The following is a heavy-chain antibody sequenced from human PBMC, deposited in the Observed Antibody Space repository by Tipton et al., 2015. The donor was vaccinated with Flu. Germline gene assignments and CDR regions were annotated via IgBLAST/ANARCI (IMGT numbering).Heavy chain of an antibody. Sequence: SLRLSCAASGFTFSRYAMTWVRQAPGLGLEWVASVGGGGGPKYFADSLKGRFTISRDFSKNTVYLQMNSLRAEDTAIYYCARDYNYYATTGYDYWFFDLWGRGTLVTVSS. CDR2: VGGGGGPK. J-gene: IGHJ2*01. CDR3: ARDYNYYATTGYDYWFFDL. D-gene: IGHD3-22*01. V-gene: IGHV3-23*01. CDR1: GFTFSRYA.